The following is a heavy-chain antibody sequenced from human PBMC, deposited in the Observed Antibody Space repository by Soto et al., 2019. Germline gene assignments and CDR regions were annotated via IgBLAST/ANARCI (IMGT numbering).Heavy chain of an antibody. CDR2: IIPIFGTT. Sequence: QVQLVQSGAEVKKPGSSVKVSCKASGGTFSNYAISWVRQAPGQGLEWMGVIIPIFGTTNYAQRFQGRVTITEDESTSTAYMELSSLRSEDTAVYYCARVSSSWYKDYFDYWGQGTLVTVSS. D-gene: IGHD6-13*01. CDR3: ARVSSSWYKDYFDY. V-gene: IGHV1-69*12. J-gene: IGHJ4*02. CDR1: GGTFSNYA.